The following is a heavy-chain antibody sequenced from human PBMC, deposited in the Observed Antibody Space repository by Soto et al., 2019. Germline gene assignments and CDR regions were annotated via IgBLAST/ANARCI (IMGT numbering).Heavy chain of an antibody. J-gene: IGHJ4*02. V-gene: IGHV1-3*05. CDR2: INAGNGNT. CDR3: ARSIVVVTALDY. Sequence: QVQLVQSGAEEKKPGASVKGSCKASGYTFTSYAMHWVRQAHGQRLEWMGWINAGNGNTKYSQKFQGRVTITRDTSASTAYMELSSLRSEDTAVYYCARSIVVVTALDYWGQGNLVTVSS. CDR1: GYTFTSYA. D-gene: IGHD2-21*02.